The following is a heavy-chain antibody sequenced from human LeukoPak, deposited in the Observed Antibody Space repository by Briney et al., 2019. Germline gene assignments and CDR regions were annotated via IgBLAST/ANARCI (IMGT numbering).Heavy chain of an antibody. J-gene: IGHJ3*02. Sequence: LTGGSLRLSCAASGFTFSSYSMNWVRQAPGKGLEWVSYVSSGGNTVNYADSVRGRFTISRDNARNSLYLQLNSLRAEDTALYYCARGGAARPDIWGQGTMVVVSS. CDR3: ARGGAARPDI. CDR1: GFTFSSYS. D-gene: IGHD6-6*01. CDR2: VSSGGNTV. V-gene: IGHV3-48*01.